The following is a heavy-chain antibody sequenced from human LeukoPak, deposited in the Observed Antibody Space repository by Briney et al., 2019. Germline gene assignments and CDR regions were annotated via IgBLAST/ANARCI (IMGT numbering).Heavy chain of an antibody. CDR2: IYYSGST. CDR1: GGSISSYY. D-gene: IGHD5-24*01. J-gene: IGHJ4*02. V-gene: IGHV4-59*01. CDR3: ARLVGFVARDGFNYYFDY. Sequence: SETLSLTXTVSGGSISSYYWSWIRQPPGKGLEWIGYIYYSGSTNYNPSLKSRVTISVDTSKNQFSLKLSSVTAADTAVYYCARLVGFVARDGFNYYFDYWGQGTLVTVSS.